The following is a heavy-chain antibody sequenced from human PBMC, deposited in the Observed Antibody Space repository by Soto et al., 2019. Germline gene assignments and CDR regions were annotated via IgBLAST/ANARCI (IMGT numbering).Heavy chain of an antibody. CDR1: GFTFSSYW. D-gene: IGHD1-7*01. CDR3: VRVPQLELHGYYYYYMDV. J-gene: IGHJ6*03. CDR2: INSDGSST. Sequence: GGSLRLSCAASGFTFSSYWMHWVRQAPGKGLVWVSRINSDGSSTSYADSVKGRFTISRDNAKNTLYLQMNSLRAEDTAVYYCVRVPQLELHGYYYYYMDVWGKGTTVTVSS. V-gene: IGHV3-74*01.